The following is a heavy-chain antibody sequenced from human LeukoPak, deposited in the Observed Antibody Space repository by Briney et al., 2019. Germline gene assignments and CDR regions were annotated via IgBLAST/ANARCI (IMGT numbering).Heavy chain of an antibody. CDR1: GGSISSSSYY. V-gene: IGHV4-39*07. D-gene: IGHD3-10*01. CDR2: IYYSGST. J-gene: IGHJ5*02. Sequence: SETLSLTCTVSGGSISSSSYYWGWIRQPPGKGLEWIGSIYYSGSTYYNPSLKSRVTISVDTSKNQFSLKLSSVTAADTAVYYCARLRLPGGSGSYSWFDPWGQGTLVTVSS. CDR3: ARLRLPGGSGSYSWFDP.